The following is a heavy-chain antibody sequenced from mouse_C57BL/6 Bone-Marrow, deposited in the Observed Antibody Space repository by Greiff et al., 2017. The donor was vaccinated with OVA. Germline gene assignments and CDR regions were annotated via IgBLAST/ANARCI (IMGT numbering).Heavy chain of an antibody. CDR1: GYTFTSYW. D-gene: IGHD2-2*01. J-gene: IGHJ1*03. CDR3: ARSMGLGWYFEV. CDR2: IHPNSGST. Sequence: QVQLQPPGAELVKPGASVKLSCKASGYTFTSYWMHWVKQRPGQGLEWLGMIHPNSGSTNYTEKFKSKATLTVDTSSSTAYMQLSSLTSEDSAVYYCARSMGLGWYFEVWGTGTTVTVSA. V-gene: IGHV1-64*01.